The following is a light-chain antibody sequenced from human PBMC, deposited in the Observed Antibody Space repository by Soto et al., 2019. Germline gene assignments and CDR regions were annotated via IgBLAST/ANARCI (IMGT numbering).Light chain of an antibody. CDR1: QSVSTN. CDR2: GAS. CDR3: QQYNNWPPIT. Sequence: VMTQSPATLSVSPGERATLSCRASQSVSTNLAWYQQRPGQAPRLIIFGASTRATGIPDRFSGSGSGTDFTLTISSLQSEDFAVYYCQQYNNWPPITFGQGTRLEI. V-gene: IGKV3-15*01. J-gene: IGKJ5*01.